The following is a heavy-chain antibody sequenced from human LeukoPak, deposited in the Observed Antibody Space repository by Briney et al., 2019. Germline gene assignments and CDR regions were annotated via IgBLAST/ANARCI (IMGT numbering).Heavy chain of an antibody. CDR2: INKDGSST. Sequence: GGSLRLSCAASGFTFRNYWMHWVRQALGKGLVWVSRINKDGSSTSYADSVRGRFTISRDNDKNTLYLQMNSLTAEDTALYHCAKDFHRLGEFDAFDIWGQGTMVTVSS. D-gene: IGHD3-16*01. V-gene: IGHV3-74*01. CDR3: AKDFHRLGEFDAFDI. CDR1: GFTFRNYW. J-gene: IGHJ3*02.